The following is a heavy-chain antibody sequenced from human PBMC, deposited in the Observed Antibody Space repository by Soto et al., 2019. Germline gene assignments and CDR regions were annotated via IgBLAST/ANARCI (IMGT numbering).Heavy chain of an antibody. D-gene: IGHD3-22*01. Sequence: SETLSLTCAVSGGSVNTAGYSWSWIRQPPGKGLEWIGYIYHSGSAYYNPSLKSRVTISLDRSNNHFSLKLISVTAADTAVYYCARVPIYYDSSGYYRYGTFDIWGKGTMVTVSS. CDR1: GGSVNTAGYS. V-gene: IGHV4-30-2*01. CDR3: ARVPIYYDSSGYYRYGTFDI. CDR2: IYHSGSA. J-gene: IGHJ3*02.